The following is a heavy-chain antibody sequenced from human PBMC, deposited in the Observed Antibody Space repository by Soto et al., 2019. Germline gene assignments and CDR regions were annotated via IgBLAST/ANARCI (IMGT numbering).Heavy chain of an antibody. CDR1: GFTVSSNY. CDR2: IYASGST. D-gene: IGHD3-22*01. J-gene: IGHJ4*02. CDR3: VREKVTMIVGFYYFDY. Sequence: GGSLRLSCAASGFTVSSNYMSWVRQAPGKGLEWVSVIYASGSTHYAESVEGRFTISRDNSRNMLYLQMNSLRAEDTAVYYCVREKVTMIVGFYYFDYWGQGTRVTVSS. V-gene: IGHV3-66*01.